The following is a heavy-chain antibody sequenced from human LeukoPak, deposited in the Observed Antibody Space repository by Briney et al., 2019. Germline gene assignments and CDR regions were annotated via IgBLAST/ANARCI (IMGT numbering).Heavy chain of an antibody. CDR1: GGSISSDNYS. CDR2: IYHSGST. D-gene: IGHD3-22*01. J-gene: IGHJ4*02. Sequence: LSLTCAVSGGSISSDNYSWSWIRQPPGKGLEWIGYIYHSGSTYYNPSIQSRVTMSVDRSKNQFSMRLSSGTAADTAVYYCARFYYDSGGFYIPPIWGQGILVTVSS. CDR3: ARFYYDSGGFYIPPI. V-gene: IGHV4-30-2*01.